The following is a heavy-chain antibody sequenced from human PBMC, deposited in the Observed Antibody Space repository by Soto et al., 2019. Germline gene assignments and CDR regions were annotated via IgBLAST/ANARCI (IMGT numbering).Heavy chain of an antibody. Sequence: KTSETLSLTCTVSGGSFSISNYYWGCIRQSPGKGLEWIGNIFYGGGSGVAYYSPSLKSRVTISVDTSKNQFSLNMRSLTAAVTAVYFCARRGGGDSLFDSWGQGKLVTVSS. CDR3: ARRGGGDSLFDS. D-gene: IGHD4-17*01. CDR1: GGSFSISNYY. V-gene: IGHV4-39*01. J-gene: IGHJ4*02. CDR2: IFYGGGSGVA.